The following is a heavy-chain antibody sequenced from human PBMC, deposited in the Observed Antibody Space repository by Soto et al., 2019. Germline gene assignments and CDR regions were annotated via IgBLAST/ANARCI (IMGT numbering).Heavy chain of an antibody. V-gene: IGHV4-34*01. CDR2: INHSGRT. D-gene: IGHD2-2*01. J-gene: IGHJ6*02. Sequence: QVQLQQWGAGLLKPSETLSLTCAVYGGSFSDYYWSWIRQPPGKGLEWIGEINHSGRTNYNPSLKHRVTRSLXXSXNXXALKLSSVTAADAAVYYCARGVYCSSNSCYWGMDAWGQGTTVTVSS. CDR3: ARGVYCSSNSCYWGMDA. CDR1: GGSFSDYY.